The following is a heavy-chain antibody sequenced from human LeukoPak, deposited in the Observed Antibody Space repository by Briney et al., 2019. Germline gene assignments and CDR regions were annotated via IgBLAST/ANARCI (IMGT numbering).Heavy chain of an antibody. J-gene: IGHJ4*02. V-gene: IGHV1-46*01. CDR2: ITPSGGST. CDR1: GYTFTSYY. CDR3: ARAVSYIAAAGTGRDY. Sequence: ASVKVSCKASGYTFTSYYMHWVRQAPGQGLEWMGIITPSGGSTSYAQKFQGRVTMTRDTPTSTVYMELSSLRSEDTAVYYCARAVSYIAAAGTGRDYWGQRTLVTVSS. D-gene: IGHD6-13*01.